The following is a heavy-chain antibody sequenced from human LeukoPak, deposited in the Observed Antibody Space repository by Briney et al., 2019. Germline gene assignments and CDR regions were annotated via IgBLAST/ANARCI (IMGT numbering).Heavy chain of an antibody. D-gene: IGHD2-2*01. CDR2: ISGSGGTT. Sequence: GGSLRLSCAASGFTFSSYAMSWVRQTPGKGLEWVSSISGSGGTTYHADSVKGRFTISRDNSKNTLFLQMNSLRAEDTAVYYCAKVQGVVPAPFDYWGQGTLVTVSS. CDR1: GFTFSSYA. J-gene: IGHJ4*02. CDR3: AKVQGVVPAPFDY. V-gene: IGHV3-23*01.